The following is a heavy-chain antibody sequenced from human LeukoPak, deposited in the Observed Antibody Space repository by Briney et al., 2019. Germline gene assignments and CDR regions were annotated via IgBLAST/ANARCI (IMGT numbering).Heavy chain of an antibody. J-gene: IGHJ6*02. Sequence: PGGSLRLSCAASGFVFSTYWMSWVRQAPGKGLDWVANIKYDGSDIFYADSVKGRFTISRDNTRESLFLQMNSLRAGDTAVYYCAREAGHGMDVWGQGTTVTVSS. CDR1: GFVFSTYW. CDR2: IKYDGSDI. CDR3: AREAGHGMDV. V-gene: IGHV3-7*01. D-gene: IGHD6-19*01.